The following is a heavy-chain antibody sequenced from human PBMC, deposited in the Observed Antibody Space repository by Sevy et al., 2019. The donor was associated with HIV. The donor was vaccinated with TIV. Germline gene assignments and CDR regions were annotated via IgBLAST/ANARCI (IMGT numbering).Heavy chain of an antibody. V-gene: IGHV1-18*01. Sequence: ASVKVSCKASGYTFTTYGITWVRQAPGQGLEWMGWISTYNSMRNSAQKLQDRVTMTTDTSTSTANMELRSLTSDDRAVYYCARSTQVSGLNNGLDPWGQGTLVTVSS. CDR3: ARSTQVSGLNNGLDP. CDR1: GYTFTTYG. CDR2: ISTYNSMR. J-gene: IGHJ5*02.